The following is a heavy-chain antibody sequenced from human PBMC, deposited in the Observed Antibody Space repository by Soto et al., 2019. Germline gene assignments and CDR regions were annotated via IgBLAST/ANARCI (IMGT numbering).Heavy chain of an antibody. CDR2: IYWDDDK. CDR1: GFSLSTTGVA. D-gene: IGHD2-15*01. Sequence: QITLKESGPTLVKPTQTLTLTCSFSGFSLSTTGVAVGWIRQPPGKALECLVLIYWDDDKRYSPSLKSRLTITRHPSKNQVVLTITDMDPVDTATYYCAHRVDYRGSWNTGYFDYWGQGTLVTVSS. V-gene: IGHV2-5*02. J-gene: IGHJ4*02. CDR3: AHRVDYRGSWNTGYFDY.